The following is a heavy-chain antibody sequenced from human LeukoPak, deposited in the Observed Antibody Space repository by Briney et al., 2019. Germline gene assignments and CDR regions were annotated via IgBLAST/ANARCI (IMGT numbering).Heavy chain of an antibody. CDR1: GYTFTTYD. V-gene: IGHV1-8*01. J-gene: IGHJ5*02. CDR2: MNPNSGNT. CDR3: ATRGLGTNWFDP. Sequence: ASLKVSCKASGYTFTTYDINWVRQATGQGLEWMGWMNPNSGNTGYAQKFQGRVTMTRNTSISTAYMELSSLRSEDTAVYYCATRGLGTNWFDPWGQGTLVTVSS. D-gene: IGHD4-17*01.